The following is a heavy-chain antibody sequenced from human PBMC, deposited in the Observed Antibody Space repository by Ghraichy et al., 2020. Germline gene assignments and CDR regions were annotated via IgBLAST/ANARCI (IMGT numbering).Heavy chain of an antibody. Sequence: GGSLRLSCATSGFTFDDYAMHWVRQAPGKGLEWVSSISWNSGSIGYADSVKGRFTISRDTAKNSLYLQMNSLRGEDTAFYYCARSFGAQTYYAMDVWGQGTTVTVSS. D-gene: IGHD2/OR15-2a*01. CDR1: GFTFDDYA. V-gene: IGHV3-9*01. CDR3: ARSFGAQTYYAMDV. CDR2: ISWNSGSI. J-gene: IGHJ6*02.